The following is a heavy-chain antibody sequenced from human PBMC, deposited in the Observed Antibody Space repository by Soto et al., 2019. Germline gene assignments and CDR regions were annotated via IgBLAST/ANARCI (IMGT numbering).Heavy chain of an antibody. CDR3: ARDRDCGGGSCYYFDS. Sequence: QVQLVESGGGVVQPGRSLRLSCAASGFSFSGSDMHWVRQAPGKGLEWVAVILYDGFDKYYADSVKGRFTISRDNSKNTLYLQMNSLRTGDTAVYYCARDRDCGGGSCYYFDSWGQGTLVTVSS. CDR2: ILYDGFDK. CDR1: GFSFSGSD. J-gene: IGHJ4*02. D-gene: IGHD2-15*01. V-gene: IGHV3-30-3*01.